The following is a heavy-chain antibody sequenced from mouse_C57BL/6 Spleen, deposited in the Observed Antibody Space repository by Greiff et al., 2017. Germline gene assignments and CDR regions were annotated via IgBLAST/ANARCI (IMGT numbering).Heavy chain of an antibody. Sequence: VQLQQSGPELVKPGASVKISCKASGYTFTDYYMNWVKQSHGKSLEWIGDINPNNGGTSYNQKFKGKATLTVDKSSSTAYMELRSLTSEDSAVYYCARWGYGNYGDYWGQGTTLTVSS. D-gene: IGHD2-10*02. CDR2: INPNNGGT. J-gene: IGHJ2*01. CDR1: GYTFTDYY. V-gene: IGHV1-26*01. CDR3: ARWGYGNYGDY.